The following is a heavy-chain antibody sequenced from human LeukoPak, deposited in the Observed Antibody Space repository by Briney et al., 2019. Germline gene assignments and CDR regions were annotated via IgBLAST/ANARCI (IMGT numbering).Heavy chain of an antibody. J-gene: IGHJ4*02. V-gene: IGHV3-30*03. CDR3: ARDSSSPL. Sequence: GGSLRLSCAASGFTFSSYSMNWVRQAPGKGLEWVAVISYDGSNKYYADSVKGRFTISRDNAKNSLYLQMNSLRAEDTAVYYCARDSSSPLWGQGTLVTVSS. CDR1: GFTFSSYS. CDR2: ISYDGSNK. D-gene: IGHD6-13*01.